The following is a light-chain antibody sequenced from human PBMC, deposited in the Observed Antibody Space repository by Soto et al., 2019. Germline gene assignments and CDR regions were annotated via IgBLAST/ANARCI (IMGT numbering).Light chain of an antibody. CDR2: AAS. CDR1: QSVSSNY. V-gene: IGKV3-20*01. CDR3: QQYGSSPRT. Sequence: EIVLTQSPGTRSLSPGERETLSCRASQSVSSNYLAWYQRKPGRAPGALIYAASSRDTGLPDRFSGSGSGTEVTLNISRIEPEDCALDSCQQYGSSPRTFGQGPKV. J-gene: IGKJ1*01.